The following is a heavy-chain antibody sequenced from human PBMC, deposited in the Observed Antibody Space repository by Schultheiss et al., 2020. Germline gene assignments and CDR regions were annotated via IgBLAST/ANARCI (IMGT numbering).Heavy chain of an antibody. CDR3: SSWSPYYGMDV. V-gene: IGHV4-4*02. CDR1: GFTFSSYSM. Sequence: GSLRLSCAASGFTFSSYSMNWVRQAPGKGLEWIGEIYHSGSANYNPSLKSRVTISLDKSKNQFSLNLRSVTAADTAVYYCSSWSPYYGMDVWGQGTTVT. J-gene: IGHJ6*02. D-gene: IGHD2-8*01. CDR2: IYHSGSA.